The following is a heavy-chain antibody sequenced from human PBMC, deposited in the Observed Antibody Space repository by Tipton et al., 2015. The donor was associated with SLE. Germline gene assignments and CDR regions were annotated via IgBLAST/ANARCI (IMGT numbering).Heavy chain of an antibody. D-gene: IGHD2-15*01. CDR2: INVYNGNI. Sequence: QSGPEVKKPGASVTVSCQASGYTFTDFGVTWVRQAPGQGLEWMGWINVYNGNIKYAQSLQGRVTMTTDTSTRTAYMELKNLRSDDTAVYYCARDPYPYHSGTPLWGQGTLVTVST. J-gene: IGHJ4*02. V-gene: IGHV1-18*01. CDR1: GYTFTDFG. CDR3: ARDPYPYHSGTPL.